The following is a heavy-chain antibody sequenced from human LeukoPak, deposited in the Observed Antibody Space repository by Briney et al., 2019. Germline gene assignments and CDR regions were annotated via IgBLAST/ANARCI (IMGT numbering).Heavy chain of an antibody. Sequence: PVASVKVSCKASGYTFTSYGISWVRQAPGQGLEWMGWISAYNGSTNYAQKLQGRVTMTTDTSTSTAYMELRSLRSDDTAVYYCARDPGSSWFYYYYYGMDVWGQGTMVTVSS. CDR3: ARDPGSSWFYYYYYGMDV. V-gene: IGHV1-18*01. J-gene: IGHJ6*02. D-gene: IGHD6-13*01. CDR2: ISAYNGST. CDR1: GYTFTSYG.